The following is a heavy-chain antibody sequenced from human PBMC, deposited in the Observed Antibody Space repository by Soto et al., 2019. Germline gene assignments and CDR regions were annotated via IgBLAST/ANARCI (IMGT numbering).Heavy chain of an antibody. D-gene: IGHD3-22*01. V-gene: IGHV4-30-2*06. CDR3: ARDRRSHYHDGSGLDY. J-gene: IGHJ4*02. CDR2: IYHGGST. CDR1: GGSISSGGYS. Sequence: QSQLQESGSGLVRPSQTLSLSCGVSGGSISSGGYSWNWIRQSPGKGLEWIGYIYHGGSTYSNPSLESRVTLSVDTSKNQFSLRLSSVIAADTAVYYCARDRRSHYHDGSGLDYWGQGILVTVSS.